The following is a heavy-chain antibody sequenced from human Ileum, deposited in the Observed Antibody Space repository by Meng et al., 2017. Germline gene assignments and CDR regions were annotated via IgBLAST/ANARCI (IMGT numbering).Heavy chain of an antibody. V-gene: IGHV6-1*01. Sequence: SETLSLTCAISGDSVSSNSAAWNWIRQSPSRGLEWLGRTYYRSKWYNDYAVSVKSRITINPDTSKNQFSLQLNSVTPEDTAVYYCARDLNPTSRDGYNYISYYYYGMDVWGQGTTVTVSS. CDR2: TYYRSKWYN. J-gene: IGHJ6*02. CDR3: ARDLNPTSRDGYNYISYYYYGMDV. CDR1: GDSVSSNSAA. D-gene: IGHD5-24*01.